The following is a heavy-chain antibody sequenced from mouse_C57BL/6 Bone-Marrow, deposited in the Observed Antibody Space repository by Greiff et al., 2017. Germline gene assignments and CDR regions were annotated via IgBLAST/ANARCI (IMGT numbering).Heavy chain of an antibody. V-gene: IGHV1-55*01. CDR3: ERWGGNDALYAMDY. CDR1: GYTFTSYW. CDR2: IYPGSGST. J-gene: IGHJ4*01. Sequence: QVQLKESGAELVKPGASVKMSCKASGYTFTSYWITWVKQRPGQGLEWIGDIYPGSGSTNYNEKFKSKATLTVDTSTSTAYMQLSSLTSEDSAVYYCERWGGNDALYAMDYWGQGTAVTVSS. D-gene: IGHD2-2*01.